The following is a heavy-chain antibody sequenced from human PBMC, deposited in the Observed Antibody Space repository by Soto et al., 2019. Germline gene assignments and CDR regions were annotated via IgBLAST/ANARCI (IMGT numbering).Heavy chain of an antibody. CDR1: GFSFSTYA. J-gene: IGHJ4*02. CDR3: ARSIAVAGLDY. Sequence: GGSLRLSCATSGFSFSTYAIHWVCQAPGKGLDWVAVISNDGSKRYYAQSVKGRFTISRDNSNNTVDLQMNSLRAEDTALYYCARSIAVAGLDYWGLGTVVTVSS. V-gene: IGHV3-30-3*01. CDR2: ISNDGSKR. D-gene: IGHD6-19*01.